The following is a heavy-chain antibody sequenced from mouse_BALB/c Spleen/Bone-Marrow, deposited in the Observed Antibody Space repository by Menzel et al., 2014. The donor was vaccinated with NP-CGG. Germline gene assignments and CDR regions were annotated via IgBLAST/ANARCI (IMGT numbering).Heavy chain of an antibody. CDR1: GYAFTNYL. D-gene: IGHD3-3*01. V-gene: IGHV1-54*03. CDR3: ARRDDAMDY. CDR2: INPGSGGT. J-gene: IGHJ4*01. Sequence: VQLQQSGAELVRPGTSVKVSCKASGYAFTNYLIEWVKQRPGQGLEWIGVINPGSGGTNYNEKFKGKATLTADKSSSTGFMQLSSLTSDDSAVDYCARRDDAMDYWGQGTSVTVSS.